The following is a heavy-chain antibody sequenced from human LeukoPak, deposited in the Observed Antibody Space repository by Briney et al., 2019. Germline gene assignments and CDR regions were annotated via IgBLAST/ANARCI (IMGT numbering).Heavy chain of an antibody. J-gene: IGHJ6*03. CDR3: AREGYYYYMDV. Sequence: PSETLSLTCAVSGYSISSGYYWGWIRQPPGEGLEWIGYIYYSGSTYYNPSLKSRFTIPVDTSKNQFSLKLSSVTAADTAVYYCAREGYYYYMDVWGKGTTVTVSS. CDR1: GYSISSGYY. CDR2: IYYSGST. V-gene: IGHV4-38-2*02.